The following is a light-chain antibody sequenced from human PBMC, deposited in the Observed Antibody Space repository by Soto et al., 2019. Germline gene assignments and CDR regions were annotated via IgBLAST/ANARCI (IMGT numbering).Light chain of an antibody. Sequence: QSVLTQPPSASGTPEQRVTISCSGSSSNIGGNAVNWYQQLPGTTPKLLIYSNNQRPSGVPDRFSGSKSGTSASLAIGGLQSEDEADYYCAAWDDSLSGYVFGTGTKLTVL. CDR3: AAWDDSLSGYV. J-gene: IGLJ1*01. CDR1: SSNIGGNA. V-gene: IGLV1-44*01. CDR2: SNN.